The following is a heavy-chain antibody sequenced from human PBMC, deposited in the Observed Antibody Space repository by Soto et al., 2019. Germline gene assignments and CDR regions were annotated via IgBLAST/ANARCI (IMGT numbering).Heavy chain of an antibody. Sequence: QVQLQESGPGLVKPSETLSLTCTVSGGSISSYYWSWIRQPPGKGLEWIGYIYYSGSTNYNPSLKSRVTISVDTSENQFSLKLSSVTAADTAVYYCARVRFKYSGSRGFDPWGQGTLVTVSS. CDR2: IYYSGST. CDR1: GGSISSYY. CDR3: ARVRFKYSGSRGFDP. V-gene: IGHV4-59*01. J-gene: IGHJ5*02. D-gene: IGHD1-26*01.